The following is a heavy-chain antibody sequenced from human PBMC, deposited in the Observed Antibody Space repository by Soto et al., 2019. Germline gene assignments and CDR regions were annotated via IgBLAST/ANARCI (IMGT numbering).Heavy chain of an antibody. CDR3: VRPYYSSSWFPFDR. Sequence: PGGSLRLSCTGSGFDFGDYYMSWIRQAPGKGLEWVSYIDSGDGTTYYTDSVKGRFTISRDNAKKTVYLQMSSLRVEDTALYYRVRPYYSSSWFPFDRWGQGTLVTVYS. D-gene: IGHD6-13*01. CDR2: IDSGDGTT. V-gene: IGHV3-11*01. J-gene: IGHJ4*02. CDR1: GFDFGDYY.